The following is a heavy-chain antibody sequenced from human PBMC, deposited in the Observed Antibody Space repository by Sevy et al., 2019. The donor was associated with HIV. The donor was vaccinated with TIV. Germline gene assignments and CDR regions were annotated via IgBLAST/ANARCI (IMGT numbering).Heavy chain of an antibody. J-gene: IGHJ4*02. V-gene: IGHV4-30-4*01. CDR1: GGSMSSGDYY. D-gene: IGHD3-10*01. CDR2: IYYSGST. CDR3: ARVRAYYYGSGSYPYYFDY. Sequence: SETLSLTCTVSGGSMSSGDYYWSWIRQPPGKGLEWIGYIYYSGSTYYNPSLKSRVTISVDTSKNQFSLKLSSVTAADTAVYYCARVRAYYYGSGSYPYYFDYWGQGTLVTISS.